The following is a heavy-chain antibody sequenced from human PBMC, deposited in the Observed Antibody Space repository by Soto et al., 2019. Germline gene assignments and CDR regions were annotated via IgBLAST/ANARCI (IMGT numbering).Heavy chain of an antibody. CDR1: GFSLITTGSG. D-gene: IGHD4-17*01. CDR2: IYWDDDK. V-gene: IGHV2-5*02. J-gene: IGHJ6*02. CDR3: VHLLTAVTKFGMDV. Sequence: QITLKESGPTLVEPTQTLTLTCTFSGFSLITTGSGVAWIRQPPGKALEWLALIYWDDDKRYSPSLKSRLTILKGTSKNPVVLIMTNMDPVDTGTYFCVHLLTAVTKFGMDVWGQGTAVTVSS.